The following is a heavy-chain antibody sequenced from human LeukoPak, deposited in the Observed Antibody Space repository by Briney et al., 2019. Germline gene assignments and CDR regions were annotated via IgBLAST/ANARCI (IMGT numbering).Heavy chain of an antibody. CDR3: ARGLQHSFDY. D-gene: IGHD2-2*01. CDR2: ISGSGGTV. J-gene: IGHJ4*02. V-gene: IGHV3-23*01. Sequence: GSLRLSCAASGFTFSSYAVSWVRQAPGKGLEWVSGISGSGGTVYYADSVKGRFTISRENAKNSLYLQMNSLRAADTALYYCARGLQHSFDYWGQGTLVTVSS. CDR1: GFTFSSYA.